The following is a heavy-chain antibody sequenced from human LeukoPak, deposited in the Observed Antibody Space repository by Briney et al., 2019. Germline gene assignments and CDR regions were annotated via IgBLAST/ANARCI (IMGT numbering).Heavy chain of an antibody. CDR1: GGTFSSYA. CDR3: ARVGYSYGYYYYYMDV. Sequence: VASVKVSCKASGGTFSSYAISGVRQAPGQGLEWMGGIIPIFGTANYAQKFQGRVTITADESTSTAYMELSSLRSEDTAVYYCARVGYSYGYYYYYMDVWGKGTTVTISS. D-gene: IGHD5-18*01. CDR2: IIPIFGTA. V-gene: IGHV1-69*13. J-gene: IGHJ6*03.